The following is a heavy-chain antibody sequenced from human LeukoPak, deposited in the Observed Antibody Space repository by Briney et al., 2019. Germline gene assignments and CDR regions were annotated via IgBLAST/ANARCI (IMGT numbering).Heavy chain of an antibody. CDR3: ARGSPPDYCSSTSCYDDY. V-gene: IGHV4-34*01. D-gene: IGHD2-2*01. J-gene: IGHJ4*02. CDR1: GGSFSGYY. Sequence: SETLSLTCAVYGGSFSGYYWSWIRQPPGKGLEWIGEINHSGNTNYNPCLKSRVTISVDTSKNQFSLKLGSVTAADTAVYYCARGSPPDYCSSTSCYDDYWGQGTLVTVSS. CDR2: INHSGNT.